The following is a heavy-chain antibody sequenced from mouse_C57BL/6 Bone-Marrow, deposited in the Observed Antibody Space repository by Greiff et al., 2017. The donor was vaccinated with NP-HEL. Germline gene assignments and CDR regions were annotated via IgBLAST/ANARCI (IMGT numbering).Heavy chain of an antibody. V-gene: IGHV1-64*01. CDR2: IHPNSGST. CDR3: ARTYYSNYLFYYFDY. Sequence: QVQLQQPGAELVKPGASVKLSCKASGYTFTSYWMHWVKQRPGQGLEWIGMIHPNSGSTNYNEKFKSKATLTVDKSSSTAYMQLSSLTSEDSAVYYCARTYYSNYLFYYFDYWGQGTTLTVSS. J-gene: IGHJ2*01. CDR1: GYTFTSYW. D-gene: IGHD2-5*01.